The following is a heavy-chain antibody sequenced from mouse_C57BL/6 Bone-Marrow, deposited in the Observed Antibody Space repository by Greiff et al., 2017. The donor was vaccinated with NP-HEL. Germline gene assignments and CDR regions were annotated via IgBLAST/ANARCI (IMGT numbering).Heavy chain of an antibody. CDR2: IFPGSGST. J-gene: IGHJ4*01. D-gene: IGHD2-12*01. V-gene: IGHV1-56*01. CDR3: SRASYGDSTMDY. Sequence: QVQLQQSGPELVRPGASVKISCKAPGYTFTRYWMPWVRQRPGQGLEWIGEIFPGSGSTYYNEKFKGKATLTVDTSSSTAYMQLSSLTSEDSAVYFCSRASYGDSTMDYWGQGTSVTVSS. CDR1: GYTFTRYW.